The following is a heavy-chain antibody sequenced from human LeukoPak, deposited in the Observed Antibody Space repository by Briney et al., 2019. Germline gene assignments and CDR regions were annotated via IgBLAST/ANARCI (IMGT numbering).Heavy chain of an antibody. Sequence: SETLSLTCTVSGGSISSGDYYWSWIRQPPGKGLEWIGYIYYSGSTYYKPSLKSRVTISVDTSKNQFSLKLSSVTAADTAVYYCARDYYGSGRRWFDPWGQGTLVTVSS. CDR3: ARDYYGSGRRWFDP. V-gene: IGHV4-30-4*01. D-gene: IGHD3-10*01. J-gene: IGHJ5*02. CDR2: IYYSGST. CDR1: GGSISSGDYY.